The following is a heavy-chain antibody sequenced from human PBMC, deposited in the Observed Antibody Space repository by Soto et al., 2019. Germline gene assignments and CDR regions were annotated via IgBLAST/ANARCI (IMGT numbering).Heavy chain of an antibody. CDR2: INHSGST. D-gene: IGHD3-9*01. J-gene: IGHJ6*02. CDR3: ARGPLRYFDWLPYYYGMDV. CDR1: GGSFGGYY. Sequence: SETLSLTXAVYGGSFGGYYWSGIREPPGKGLEWIGEINHSGSTNYNPSLKSRVTISVDTSKNQFSLKLSSVTAADTAVYYCARGPLRYFDWLPYYYGMDVWGQGTTVTVSS. V-gene: IGHV4-34*01.